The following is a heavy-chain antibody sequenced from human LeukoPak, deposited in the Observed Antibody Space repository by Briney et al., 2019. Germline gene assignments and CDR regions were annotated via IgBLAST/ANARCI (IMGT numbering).Heavy chain of an antibody. CDR2: IPNDGSSP. CDR3: VRWHLATAGAFT. V-gene: IGHV3-74*01. J-gene: IGHJ5*01. CDR1: GFTFSNDW. D-gene: IGHD6-13*01. Sequence: QPGGSLRLSCAASGFTFSNDWMHWVRQAPGKGLMWVSRIPNDGSSPTSADSVKGRFTISRDHATNTVYLQMNSLRAEDTAVYYCVRWHLATAGAFTWGHGTLVTASS.